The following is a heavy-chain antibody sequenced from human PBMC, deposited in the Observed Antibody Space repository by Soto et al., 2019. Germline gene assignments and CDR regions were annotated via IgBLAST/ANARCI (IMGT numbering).Heavy chain of an antibody. V-gene: IGHV1-69*06. CDR3: ARDPPLGAARPGFAP. CDR1: GGTFSSYA. J-gene: IGHJ5*02. CDR2: IIPIFGTA. Sequence: QVQLVQSGAEVKKPGSSVKVSCKASGGTFSSYAISWVRQAPGQGLEWMGGIIPIFGTANYAQKFQGRVTITGDKPTSTAYRELSSLRSGDTAVYYCARDPPLGAARPGFAPWGKGPLVTAPS. D-gene: IGHD6-6*01.